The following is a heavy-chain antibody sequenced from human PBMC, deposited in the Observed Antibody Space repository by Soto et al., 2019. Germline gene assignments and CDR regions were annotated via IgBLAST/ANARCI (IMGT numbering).Heavy chain of an antibody. CDR1: EFTCSSHC. V-gene: IGHV3-7*04. Sequence: GGSMRLSCVGSEFTCSSHCMSWLSQAPGKGLEWVANIRQDGSEINYVDSVKGRFTISRDNTKNSLYLQMNSLRAEDTAIYYCAREVVVSRGASYFGYWGPGTLVTVSS. D-gene: IGHD2-2*01. CDR2: IRQDGSEI. CDR3: AREVVVSRGASYFGY. J-gene: IGHJ4*02.